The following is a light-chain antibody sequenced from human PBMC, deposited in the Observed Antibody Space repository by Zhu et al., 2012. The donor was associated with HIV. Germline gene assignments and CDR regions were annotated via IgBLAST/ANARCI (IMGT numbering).Light chain of an antibody. V-gene: IGKV3-11*01. CDR2: DAS. Sequence: EIVLTQSPGTLSLSPGERVTLSCRASQSLSSVYLAWYQQKPGQAPRLLIYDASNRATGIPARFSGSGSGTDFTLTISSLEPEDFAVYYCQQRSNWPPGFGPGTKVDIK. J-gene: IGKJ3*01. CDR3: QQRSNWPPG. CDR1: QSLSSVY.